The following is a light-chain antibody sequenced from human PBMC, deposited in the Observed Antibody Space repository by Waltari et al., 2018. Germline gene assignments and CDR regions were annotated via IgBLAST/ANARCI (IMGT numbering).Light chain of an antibody. V-gene: IGKV1-27*01. J-gene: IGKJ1*01. CDR1: QGINKE. CDR2: AAS. CDR3: QQDYTTPWT. Sequence: DIQMTQSPSTLSTSVGDRVTVTCRASQGINKELNWYQQKSGKAPALLIYAASSLQTGVSSRFSGNGSGTDFTLTISGLQPEDVATYYCQQDYTTPWTFGQGTTVEIK.